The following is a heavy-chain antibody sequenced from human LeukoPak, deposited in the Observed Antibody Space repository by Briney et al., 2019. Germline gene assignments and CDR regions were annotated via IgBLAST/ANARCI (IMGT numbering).Heavy chain of an antibody. J-gene: IGHJ6*03. CDR3: ARHVEVNYYYYYYMDV. CDR1: GGSISSSSYY. V-gene: IGHV4-39*01. Sequence: SETLSLTCTVSGGSISSSSYYWGWIRQAPGKGLEWIGSIYYSGSTYYNPSLKSRVTISVDTSKNQFSLKLSSVTAADTAVYYCARHVEVNYYYYYYMDVWGKGTTVTISS. CDR2: IYYSGST.